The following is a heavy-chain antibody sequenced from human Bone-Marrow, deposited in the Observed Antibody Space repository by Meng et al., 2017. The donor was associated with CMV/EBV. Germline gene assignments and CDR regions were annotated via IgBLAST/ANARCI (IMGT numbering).Heavy chain of an antibody. Sequence: ASVKVSCKTSGYSFNNYGISWVRQAPGQVLEWMGWISPYNGNTIYEQRLQGRVAMTTDASTRTASMELRSLRSDDTAVYYCARDSPIVVVPAAMGYYYGMDVWGQGTTVTVSS. CDR1: GYSFNNYG. CDR3: ARDSPIVVVPAAMGYYYGMDV. V-gene: IGHV1-18*04. J-gene: IGHJ6*02. D-gene: IGHD2-2*01. CDR2: ISPYNGNT.